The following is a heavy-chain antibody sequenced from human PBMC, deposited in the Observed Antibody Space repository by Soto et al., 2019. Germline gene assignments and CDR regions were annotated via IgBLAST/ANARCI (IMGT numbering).Heavy chain of an antibody. CDR3: ARERGDCSGGSCYSKGSRGAFDI. CDR2: INPNSGGT. CDR1: GCTFTGYY. Sequence: GASVKVSCKASGCTFTGYYMHWVRQAPGQGLEWMGWINPNSGGTNYAQKFQGRVTMTRDTSISTAYMELSRLRSDDTAVYYCARERGDCSGGSCYSKGSRGAFDIWGQGTMVTVSS. D-gene: IGHD2-15*01. J-gene: IGHJ3*02. V-gene: IGHV1-2*02.